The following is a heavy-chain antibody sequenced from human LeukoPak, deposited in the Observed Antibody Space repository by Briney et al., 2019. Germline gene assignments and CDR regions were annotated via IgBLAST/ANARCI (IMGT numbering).Heavy chain of an antibody. Sequence: GGSLRLSCAASGFTFSSYAVSWVRQAPGKGLEWVSAISGSGGSTYYADSAKGRFTISRDNSKNTLYLQMNSLRAEDTAVYYCAKDSSGWFPQYFQHWGQGTLVTVSS. CDR1: GFTFSSYA. J-gene: IGHJ1*01. CDR2: ISGSGGST. D-gene: IGHD6-19*01. V-gene: IGHV3-23*01. CDR3: AKDSSGWFPQYFQH.